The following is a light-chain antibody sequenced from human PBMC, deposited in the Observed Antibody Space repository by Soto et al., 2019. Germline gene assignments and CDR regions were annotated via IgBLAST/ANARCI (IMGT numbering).Light chain of an antibody. J-gene: IGLJ1*01. V-gene: IGLV2-14*01. CDR2: DVI. CDR1: SSDLGGYKN. CDR3: SSFSLRTSLYV. Sequence: QSALTQPASVSGSPGQSITISCTGSSSDLGGYKNVSWYQQHPGKAPKLIIYDVIRRPSGISLRFSGSESGDTASLTISGLQADDEADYYCSSFSLRTSLYVFGTGTKLTVL.